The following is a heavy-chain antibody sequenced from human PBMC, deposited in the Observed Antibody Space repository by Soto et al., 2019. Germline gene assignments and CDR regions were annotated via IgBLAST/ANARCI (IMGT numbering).Heavy chain of an antibody. Sequence: HPGGSLRLSCAASGFTFSSYAMSWVRQAPGKGLEWVSAISGSGGSTYYADSVKGRFTISRDNSKNTLYLQMNSLRAEDTAVYYCASSARPAPHYYYYYYMDVWGKGTTVTVSS. D-gene: IGHD6-6*01. CDR2: ISGSGGST. J-gene: IGHJ6*03. CDR3: ASSARPAPHYYYYYYMDV. CDR1: GFTFSSYA. V-gene: IGHV3-23*01.